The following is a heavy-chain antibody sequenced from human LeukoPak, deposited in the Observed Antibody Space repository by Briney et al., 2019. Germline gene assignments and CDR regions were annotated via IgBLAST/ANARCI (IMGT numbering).Heavy chain of an antibody. V-gene: IGHV4-39*07. Sequence: SETLSLTCTVSGGSINSSSFYWGWIRQPPGKGLEWIGSIYYSGSTYYTPSLESRVTISVDTSKNHFSLNLSSVTAADTAVYYCARDNRVGMVPLFDFWGPGTPVTVSS. CDR2: IYYSGST. D-gene: IGHD3-10*01. CDR3: ARDNRVGMVPLFDF. J-gene: IGHJ4*02. CDR1: GGSINSSSFY.